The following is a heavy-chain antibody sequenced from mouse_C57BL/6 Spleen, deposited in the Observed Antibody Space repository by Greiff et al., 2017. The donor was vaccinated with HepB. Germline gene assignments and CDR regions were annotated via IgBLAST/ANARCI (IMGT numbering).Heavy chain of an antibody. Sequence: EVKVVESEGGLVQPGSSMKLSCTASGFTFSDYYMAWVRQVPEKGLEWVANINYDGSSTDYLDSLKSRFILSRDNAKNILYLQMSRLKSEDTATYYCARDHYGHYYAMDYWGQGTSVTVSS. D-gene: IGHD1-1*01. V-gene: IGHV5-16*01. CDR3: ARDHYGHYYAMDY. CDR2: INYDGSST. J-gene: IGHJ4*01. CDR1: GFTFSDYY.